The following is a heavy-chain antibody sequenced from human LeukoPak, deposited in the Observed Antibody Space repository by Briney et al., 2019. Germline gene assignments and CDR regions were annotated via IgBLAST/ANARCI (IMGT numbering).Heavy chain of an antibody. CDR2: MNPNSGNT. D-gene: IGHD3-22*01. V-gene: IGHV1-8*01. CDR3: ARGFWYYDSSGYPLDY. J-gene: IGHJ4*02. CDR1: GYTFTSYD. Sequence: ASVKVSCKASGYTFTSYDINWVRQATGQGLEWMGWMNPNSGNTGYAQKFQGRVTMTRNTSTSTAYMELSSLRSEDTAVYYCARGFWYYDSSGYPLDYWGQGTLVTVSS.